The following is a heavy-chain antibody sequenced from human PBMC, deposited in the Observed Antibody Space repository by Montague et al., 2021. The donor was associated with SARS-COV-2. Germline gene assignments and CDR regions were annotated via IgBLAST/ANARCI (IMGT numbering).Heavy chain of an antibody. CDR1: GGSISSSSYY. Sequence: SETLSLTCTVSGGSISSSSYYWGWIRQPPGKGLEWIGSIYYSGSTYYNPSHKSRVTISVDTSKNQFSLKLSSVTAAVTAVYYCAREGGWLSRGSYYFDYWGQGTLVTVSS. CDR2: IYYSGST. V-gene: IGHV4-39*07. J-gene: IGHJ4*02. D-gene: IGHD3-22*01. CDR3: AREGGWLSRGSYYFDY.